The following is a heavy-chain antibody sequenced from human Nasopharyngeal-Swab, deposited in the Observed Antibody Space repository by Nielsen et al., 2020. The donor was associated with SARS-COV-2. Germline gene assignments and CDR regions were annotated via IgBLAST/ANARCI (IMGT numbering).Heavy chain of an antibody. CDR3: VRDRHSSGWYWFDP. J-gene: IGHJ5*02. Sequence: ASVKVSCKASGYTFTSYAMHWVRQAPGQRLEWMGWINAGNGNTKYSQKFQGRVTFTRDTSASTAYMELSSLSSEDTAVYYCVRDRHSSGWYWFDPWGQGTLVTVSS. CDR2: INAGNGNT. CDR1: GYTFTSYA. V-gene: IGHV1-3*01. D-gene: IGHD6-19*01.